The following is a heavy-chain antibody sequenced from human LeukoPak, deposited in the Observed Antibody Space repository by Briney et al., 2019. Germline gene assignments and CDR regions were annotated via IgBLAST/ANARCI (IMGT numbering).Heavy chain of an antibody. V-gene: IGHV4-34*01. Sequence: SETLSLTCAVYGGSFSGYYWSWIRQPPGKGLEWIGEINHSGSTNYNPSLKSRVTTSVDTSKNQFSLKLSSVTAADTAVYYCARGYDFWSGCFDYWGQGTLVTVSS. CDR1: GGSFSGYY. CDR3: ARGYDFWSGCFDY. CDR2: INHSGST. J-gene: IGHJ4*02. D-gene: IGHD3-3*01.